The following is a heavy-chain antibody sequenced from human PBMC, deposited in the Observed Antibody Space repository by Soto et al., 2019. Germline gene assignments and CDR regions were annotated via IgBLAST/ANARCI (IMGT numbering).Heavy chain of an antibody. V-gene: IGHV3-33*06. D-gene: IGHD1-26*01. CDR2: IWYDGSNK. Sequence: PGGSLRLSCAASGFTFRSYGMHWVRQAPGKGLEWVAVIWYDGSNKYYADSVKDRFTISRDSSKNTLYLQMNSLRVEDTAVYYCAKSKELGVSAPDHWGQGTLVTVSS. CDR1: GFTFRSYG. CDR3: AKSKELGVSAPDH. J-gene: IGHJ4*02.